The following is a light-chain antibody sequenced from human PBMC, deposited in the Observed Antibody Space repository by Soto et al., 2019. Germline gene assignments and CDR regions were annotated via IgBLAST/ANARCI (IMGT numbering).Light chain of an antibody. Sequence: IVLTQSPGALSLSPGERATLFCRASQTITTSQLAWYQQKPGQAPRVLIFGASNRATGIPDRFSGSGSGTDFNLTISRLEPEDFAIYYCQQYAGSPRTFGQGTTVEVK. CDR1: QTITTSQ. CDR2: GAS. J-gene: IGKJ1*01. CDR3: QQYAGSPRT. V-gene: IGKV3-20*01.